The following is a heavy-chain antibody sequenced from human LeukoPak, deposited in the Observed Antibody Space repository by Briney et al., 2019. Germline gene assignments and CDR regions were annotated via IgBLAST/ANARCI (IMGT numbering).Heavy chain of an antibody. Sequence: GGSLRLSCAASGFTFSSYSMNWVRQAPGKGLEWVSSISSSSSYIYYAHSVKGRFTIPRDNAKNSLYLQMNSLRAEDTAVYYCARGALSTVLAFDIWAKGQWSPSLQ. CDR2: ISSSSSYI. CDR3: ARGALSTVLAFDI. J-gene: IGHJ3*02. CDR1: GFTFSSYS. V-gene: IGHV3-21*01. D-gene: IGHD4-11*01.